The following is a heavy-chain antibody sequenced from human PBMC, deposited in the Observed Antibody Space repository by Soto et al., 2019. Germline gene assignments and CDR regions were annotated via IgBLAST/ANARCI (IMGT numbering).Heavy chain of an antibody. CDR3: ARDGYYYYGMDV. V-gene: IGHV4-61*01. CDR2: IYYSGST. Sequence: SETLSLTCTVSGGSVSSGSYYWSWIRQPPGKGLEWIGYIYYSGSTNYNPSLKSRVTISVDTSKNQFSLKLSSVTAADTAVYYCARDGYYYYGMDVWGQGTTVTVSS. J-gene: IGHJ6*02. CDR1: GGSVSSGSYY.